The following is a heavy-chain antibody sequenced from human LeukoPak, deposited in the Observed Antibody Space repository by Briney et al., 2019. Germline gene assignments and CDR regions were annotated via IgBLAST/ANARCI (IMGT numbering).Heavy chain of an antibody. J-gene: IGHJ4*02. Sequence: SETLSLTCTVSGGSISSSSYYWGWIRQPPGKGLEWIGSIYYSGSTYYNPSLQSRVTISVHTSKNQFSLKLSSVTAADTAVYYCAGNEYYYDSSGYSSDYWGQGTLVTVSS. CDR3: AGNEYYYDSSGYSSDY. CDR2: IYYSGST. V-gene: IGHV4-39*01. D-gene: IGHD3-22*01. CDR1: GGSISSSSYY.